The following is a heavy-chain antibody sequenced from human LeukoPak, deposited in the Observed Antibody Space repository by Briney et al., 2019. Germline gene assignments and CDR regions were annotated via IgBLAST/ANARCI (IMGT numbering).Heavy chain of an antibody. CDR2: ISAYNGNT. CDR1: GYTFTSYG. Sequence: ASVKVSCKASGYTFTSYGISWVRQAPGQGLEWMGWISAYNGNTNYAQKLQGRVTMTTDTSTSTAYMELRSLRSDDTAVYYCARDTLSHSYGYSYFDYWGQGTLVTVSS. D-gene: IGHD5-18*01. V-gene: IGHV1-18*01. CDR3: ARDTLSHSYGYSYFDY. J-gene: IGHJ4*02.